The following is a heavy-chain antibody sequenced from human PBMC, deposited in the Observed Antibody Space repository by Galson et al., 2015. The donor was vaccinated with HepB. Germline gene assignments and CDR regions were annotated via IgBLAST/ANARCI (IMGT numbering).Heavy chain of an antibody. V-gene: IGHV3-30*18. Sequence: SLRLSCAASGFTFSVYGMYWVRQAPGKGLEWVAVISYDGSNKYYADSVKGRFTISRDNSKNTLYLQMNSLRVEDTAVYYCAKDFLPPFLGHQLPSFDPWGQGTLVTVSS. CDR1: GFTFSVYG. CDR3: AKDFLPPFLGHQLPSFDP. D-gene: IGHD2-2*01. CDR2: ISYDGSNK. J-gene: IGHJ5*02.